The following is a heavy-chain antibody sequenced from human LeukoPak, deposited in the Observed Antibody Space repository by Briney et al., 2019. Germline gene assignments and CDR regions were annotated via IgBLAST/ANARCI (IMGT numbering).Heavy chain of an antibody. D-gene: IGHD6-13*01. V-gene: IGHV3-23*01. J-gene: IGHJ5*02. CDR2: ISGSGGST. CDR3: AKGQQLVSYNWFDP. Sequence: GGSLRLSCAASGFTFSSYAMSWVRQAPGKGLEWVSAISGSGGSTYYADSVKGRFTISRDNSKNTLYLQINSLRAEDTAVYYCAKGQQLVSYNWFDPWGQGTLVTVSS. CDR1: GFTFSSYA.